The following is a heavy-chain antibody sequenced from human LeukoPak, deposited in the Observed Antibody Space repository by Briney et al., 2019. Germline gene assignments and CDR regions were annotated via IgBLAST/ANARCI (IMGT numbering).Heavy chain of an antibody. CDR1: GGSISSGSYY. J-gene: IGHJ4*02. V-gene: IGHV4-61*02. CDR3: ARGGEDYDYVWGSYRYDY. D-gene: IGHD3-16*02. Sequence: SQTLSLTCTVSGGSISSGSYYWSWIRQPAGKGLEWIGRIYTSGSTNYNPSLKSRVTMSVDTSKNQFSLKLSSVTAADTAVYYCARGGEDYDYVWGSYRYDYWGQGTLVTVSS. CDR2: IYTSGST.